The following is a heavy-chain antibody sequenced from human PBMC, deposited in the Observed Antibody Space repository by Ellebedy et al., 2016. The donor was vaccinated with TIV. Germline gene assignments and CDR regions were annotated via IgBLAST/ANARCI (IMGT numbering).Heavy chain of an antibody. Sequence: GGSLRLSXAASGFTFSSYGMHWVRQAPGKGLEWVAVIWYDGSNKYYADSVKGRFTISRDNSKNTLYLQMNSLRAEDTAVYYCASGRTGVVGGFDYWGQGTLVTVSS. J-gene: IGHJ4*02. CDR1: GFTFSSYG. CDR2: IWYDGSNK. V-gene: IGHV3-33*08. CDR3: ASGRTGVVGGFDY. D-gene: IGHD7-27*01.